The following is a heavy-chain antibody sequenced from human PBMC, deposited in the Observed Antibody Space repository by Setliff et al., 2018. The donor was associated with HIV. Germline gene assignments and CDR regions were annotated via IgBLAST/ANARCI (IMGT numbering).Heavy chain of an antibody. CDR3: ARLGPLGYYYYMDV. V-gene: IGHV5-51*01. Sequence: PGESLKISCKGSGYSFSSHWIGWVRQLPGKGREWIGIIYPADSKTTYSPSFQGQVTISVDKSIRAAYLQWSSLKASDTGMFYCARLGPLGYYYYMDVWGNGTTVTVSS. D-gene: IGHD3-16*01. CDR1: GYSFSSHW. CDR2: IYPADSKT. J-gene: IGHJ6*03.